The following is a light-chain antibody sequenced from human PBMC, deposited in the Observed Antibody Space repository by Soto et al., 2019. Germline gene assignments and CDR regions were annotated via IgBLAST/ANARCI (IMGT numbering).Light chain of an antibody. CDR2: EGS. J-gene: IGLJ3*02. CDR3: CSYAGSSTWV. CDR1: SSDVGSYNL. V-gene: IGLV2-23*01. Sequence: QSALTQPDSVSGSPGPSITISCTGTSSDVGSYNLVSWYQQHPGKAPKLMIYEGSKRPSGVSNRFSGSKSGNTASLTISGLQAEDEADYYCCSYAGSSTWVFGGGTKRTVL.